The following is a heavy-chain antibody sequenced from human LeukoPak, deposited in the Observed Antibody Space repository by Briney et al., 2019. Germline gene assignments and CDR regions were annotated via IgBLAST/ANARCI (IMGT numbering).Heavy chain of an antibody. Sequence: ASVKVSCKASGYTFTRYDINWVRQATGQGLEWMGWMNPNSGNTGYAQKFQGRVTVTRDTSISTAYMELSSLRSEDTAVYYCARGGPGYCSGGSCFLPPLDYWGQGTLVTVSS. CDR2: MNPNSGNT. J-gene: IGHJ4*02. CDR1: GYTFTRYD. V-gene: IGHV1-8*01. D-gene: IGHD2-15*01. CDR3: ARGGPGYCSGGSCFLPPLDY.